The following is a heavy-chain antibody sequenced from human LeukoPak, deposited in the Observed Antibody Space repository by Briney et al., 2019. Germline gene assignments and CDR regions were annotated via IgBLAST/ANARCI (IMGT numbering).Heavy chain of an antibody. CDR2: IWYDGSNK. V-gene: IGHV3-33*01. Sequence: GRSLRLSCAASGFTFSSYGMHWVRQAPGKGLEWVAVIWYDGSNKYYADSVKGRFTISRDNSKNTLYLQMNSLRAEDTAVYYCARVRGCSGGSCYYLDYWGQGTLVTVPS. J-gene: IGHJ4*02. CDR1: GFTFSSYG. CDR3: ARVRGCSGGSCYYLDY. D-gene: IGHD2-15*01.